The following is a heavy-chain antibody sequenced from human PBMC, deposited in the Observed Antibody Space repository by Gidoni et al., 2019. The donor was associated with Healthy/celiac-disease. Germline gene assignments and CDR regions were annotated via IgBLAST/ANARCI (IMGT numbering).Heavy chain of an antibody. CDR3: ARRTAGESIAVASLDY. CDR1: GGTFSRYA. J-gene: IGHJ4*02. CDR2: IIPILGTA. D-gene: IGHD6-19*01. V-gene: IGHV1-69*01. Sequence: QVQLVQSGAEVKKPGSSVKVSCKAPGGTFSRYAISWVRQAPGQGLEWMGGIIPILGTANYAQKFQGRVTITADESTSTAYMELSSLRSEDAAVYYWARRTAGESIAVASLDYWGQGTLVTVSS.